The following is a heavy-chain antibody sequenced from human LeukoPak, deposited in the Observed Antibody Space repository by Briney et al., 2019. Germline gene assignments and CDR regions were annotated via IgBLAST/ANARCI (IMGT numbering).Heavy chain of an antibody. J-gene: IGHJ4*02. CDR1: GGSFSGYY. CDR3: ARLGTGGHYYFDY. CDR2: INHSGST. V-gene: IGHV4-34*01. Sequence: SETLSLTCAVYGGSFSGYYWSWIRQPPGKGLEWIGEINHSGSTNYNPSLKSRVTISVDTSKNQFSLKLSSVTAADTAVYYCARLGTGGHYYFDYWGQGTLGTVSS. D-gene: IGHD7-27*01.